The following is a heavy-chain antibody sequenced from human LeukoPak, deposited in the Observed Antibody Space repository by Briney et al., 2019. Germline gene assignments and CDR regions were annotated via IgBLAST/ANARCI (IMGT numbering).Heavy chain of an antibody. CDR2: ISYDGSNK. CDR3: AKEGDYGGNSALDY. Sequence: PGRSLRLSSAASGFTFSSYGMHWVRQAPGKGLEWVAVISYDGSNKYYADSVKGRFTISRDNSKNTLYLQMNSLRAEDTAVYYCAKEGDYGGNSALDYWGQGTLVTVSS. D-gene: IGHD4-23*01. J-gene: IGHJ4*02. CDR1: GFTFSSYG. V-gene: IGHV3-30*18.